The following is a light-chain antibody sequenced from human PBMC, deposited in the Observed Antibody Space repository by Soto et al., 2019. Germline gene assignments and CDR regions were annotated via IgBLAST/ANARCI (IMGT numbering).Light chain of an antibody. Sequence: DVVLTQSPLSLPVALGQPASISCRSSQSLVFSDGNTYLNWFQQRPGQSPRRLIDKVSNRDSGGPDRFRGRGTGTDFKLKISRVEAEDVGVYYCMQGTRWLWTFGQGTKVEIK. V-gene: IGKV2-30*01. J-gene: IGKJ1*01. CDR2: KVS. CDR3: MQGTRWLWT. CDR1: QSLVFSDGNTY.